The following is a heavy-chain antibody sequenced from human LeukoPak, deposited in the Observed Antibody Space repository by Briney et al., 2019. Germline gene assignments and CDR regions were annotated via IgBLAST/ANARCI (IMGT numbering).Heavy chain of an antibody. J-gene: IGHJ4*02. CDR2: ISGSGGST. Sequence: AGSLRLSCAASGFTFSSYAMSWVRQAPGKGLDWVSAISGSGGSTYYADSVKGRFTISRDNSKNTLYLQMNSLRAEDTAVYYCAKEDGYYGSGRYYYFDYWGQGTLVTVSS. D-gene: IGHD3-10*01. V-gene: IGHV3-23*01. CDR3: AKEDGYYGSGRYYYFDY. CDR1: GFTFSSYA.